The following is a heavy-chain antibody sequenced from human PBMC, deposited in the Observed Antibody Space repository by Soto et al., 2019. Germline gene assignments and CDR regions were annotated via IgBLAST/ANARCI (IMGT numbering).Heavy chain of an antibody. D-gene: IGHD5-12*01. CDR1: GGSFSGYY. V-gene: IGHV4-34*01. J-gene: IGHJ6*03. CDR3: ARTIFVQLWGTPHGYSGYETAYYDYMDV. Sequence: QVQLQQWGAGLLKPSETLSLTCAVYGGSFSGYYWSWIRQPPGKGLEWIGEINHSGSTNYNPSLKSRVTISVDTAKNQFSLTLSSVTAADTAVYYCARTIFVQLWGTPHGYSGYETAYYDYMDVWGKGTTVTVSS. CDR2: INHSGST.